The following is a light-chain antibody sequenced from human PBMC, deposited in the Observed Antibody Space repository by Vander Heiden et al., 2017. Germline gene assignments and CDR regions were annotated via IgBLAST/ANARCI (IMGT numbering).Light chain of an antibody. CDR2: DVS. CDR1: SSDVGGYNY. J-gene: IGLJ1*01. Sequence: QSALTQPASVSGSPGQSITISCTGTSSDVGGYNYVSWYQQHPGKAPKIMIYDVSNRPSGFSNRFSGSKSGNTASLTISGLQAEDEADYYCSSYTSSSTEVFGTGTKVTVL. CDR3: SSYTSSSTEV. V-gene: IGLV2-14*01.